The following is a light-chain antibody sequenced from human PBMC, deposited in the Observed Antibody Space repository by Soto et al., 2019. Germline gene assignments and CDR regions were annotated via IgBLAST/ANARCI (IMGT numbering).Light chain of an antibody. J-gene: IGKJ4*01. CDR1: QSISSW. CDR2: GAS. V-gene: IGKV1-5*01. CDR3: QQYNTYSSLT. Sequence: DIQMTQSPSTLSASVGDRVTITCRASQSISSWLAWYQQKLGRAPRLLIYGASSLESGVPSRFSGSGYGTEFTLTISSLQPDDFATYYCQQYNTYSSLTFGGGTKVEIK.